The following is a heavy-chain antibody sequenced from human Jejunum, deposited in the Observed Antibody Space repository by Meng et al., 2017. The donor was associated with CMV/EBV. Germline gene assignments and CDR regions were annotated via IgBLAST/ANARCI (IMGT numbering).Heavy chain of an antibody. CDR2: IYPGDSDT. Sequence: GSGYSFTTYWLAWVRQMPGKGLEWMGIIYPGDSDTRYSPSFQGQVTISADISISTAFLRWSSLKASDTAMYFCARSDSNPPGHAFDIWGQGTLVTVSS. V-gene: IGHV5-51*01. CDR3: ARSDSNPPGHAFDI. J-gene: IGHJ3*02. CDR1: GYSFTTYW. D-gene: IGHD6-13*01.